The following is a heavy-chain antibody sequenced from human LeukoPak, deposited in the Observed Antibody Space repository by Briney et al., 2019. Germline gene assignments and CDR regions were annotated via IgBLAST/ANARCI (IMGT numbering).Heavy chain of an antibody. CDR2: IIPILGIA. J-gene: IGHJ4*02. CDR1: GGTFSSYA. CDR3: AREIGNIVVVPAATAGPLAS. V-gene: IGHV1-69*04. Sequence: VASVKVSCKASGGTFSSYAISWVRQAPGQGLEWMERIIPILGIANYAQKFQGRVTITADKSTSTAYMELSSLRSEDTAVYYCAREIGNIVVVPAATAGPLASWGQGTLVTVSS. D-gene: IGHD2-2*01.